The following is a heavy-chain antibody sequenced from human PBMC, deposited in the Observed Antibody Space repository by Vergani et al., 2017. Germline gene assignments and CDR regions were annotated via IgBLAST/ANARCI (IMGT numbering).Heavy chain of an antibody. CDR3: ARAYYGSGSYYNYGMDV. CDR2: IIPIFGTA. J-gene: IGHJ6*02. D-gene: IGHD3-10*01. V-gene: IGHV1-69*01. CDR1: GGTFSSYA. Sequence: QVQLVQSGAEVKKPGSSVKVSCKASGGTFSSYAISWVRQAPGQGLEWMGGIIPIFGTANYAQKFQGRVTITADESTSTAYMELSSLRSEDTAVYYCARAYYGSGSYYNYGMDVWGQGTTVTVSS.